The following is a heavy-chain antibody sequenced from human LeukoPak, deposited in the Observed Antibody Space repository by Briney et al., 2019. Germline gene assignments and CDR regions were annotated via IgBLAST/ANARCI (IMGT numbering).Heavy chain of an antibody. CDR3: ASFTYYYDSSGTTGYFDY. D-gene: IGHD3-22*01. CDR2: INHSGST. V-gene: IGHV4-34*01. Sequence: SETLSLTCAVYGGSFSGYYWSWLRQPPGKGLEWIGEINHSGSTNYNPSLKSRVTISVDTSKNQFSLKLSSVTAADTAVYYCASFTYYYDSSGTTGYFDYWGQGTLVTVSS. CDR1: GGSFSGYY. J-gene: IGHJ4*02.